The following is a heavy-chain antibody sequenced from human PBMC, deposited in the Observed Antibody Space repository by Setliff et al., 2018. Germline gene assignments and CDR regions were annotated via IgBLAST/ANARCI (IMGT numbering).Heavy chain of an antibody. CDR1: GYKFSGLW. CDR3: ARVCTSCYATDPFDI. D-gene: IGHD2-2*01. CDR2: IYPGDSDA. V-gene: IGHV5-51*01. J-gene: IGHJ3*02. Sequence: GESLKLSCKGSGYKFSGLWIGWVRQMPGKGLEWMGIIYPGDSDARYSPSFQGQVTFSADKSINSVYLQWNSLKASDTAIYFCARVCTSCYATDPFDIWGQGTMVTVSS.